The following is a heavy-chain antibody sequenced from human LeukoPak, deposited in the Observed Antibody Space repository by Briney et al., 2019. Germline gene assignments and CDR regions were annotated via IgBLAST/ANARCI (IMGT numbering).Heavy chain of an antibody. J-gene: IGHJ4*02. D-gene: IGHD3-10*01. V-gene: IGHV1-69*13. CDR3: ARGSPEKSITDY. Sequence: SVKVSCKASGGTFSSYAITWVRQAPGHGLEWMGGIIPILGTASHAQKFQGRVTITADESASMAYMELSSLRSEDTAVYYCARGSPEKSITDYWGQGTLVTVSS. CDR1: GGTFSSYA. CDR2: IIPILGTA.